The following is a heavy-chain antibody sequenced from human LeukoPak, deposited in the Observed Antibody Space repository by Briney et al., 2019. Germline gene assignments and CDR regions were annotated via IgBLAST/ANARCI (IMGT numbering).Heavy chain of an antibody. D-gene: IGHD6-25*01. Sequence: VASVTVSCQASGCTFTGYYFHWLRQPPGQGLEWMGWINPKSGGANYAQKFQGRVTLIRDTSISTAYMELTRLRSVDTAVYYCAREDFCGSGNCFDTWGQGTLVTVSA. J-gene: IGHJ5*02. CDR3: AREDFCGSGNCFDT. CDR2: INPKSGGA. CDR1: GCTFTGYY. V-gene: IGHV1-2*02.